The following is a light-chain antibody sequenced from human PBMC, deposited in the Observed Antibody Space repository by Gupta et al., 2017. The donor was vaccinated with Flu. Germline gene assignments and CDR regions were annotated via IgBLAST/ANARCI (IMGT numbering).Light chain of an antibody. V-gene: IGKV1-6*01. J-gene: IGKJ2*01. CDR2: GAS. CDR3: RQDDIYPRT. CDR1: QHIRND. Sequence: PSSLSASVGDRVTITCRASQHIRNDLGWYQQRPGKAPKLLIYGASSVQSGVPSRFSGSASGTDFTLTISSLQPEDFATYYCRQDDIYPRTFGQGTRLEIK.